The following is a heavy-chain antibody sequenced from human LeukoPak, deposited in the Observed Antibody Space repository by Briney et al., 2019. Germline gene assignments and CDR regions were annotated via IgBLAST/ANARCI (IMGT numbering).Heavy chain of an antibody. Sequence: GRSLRLSCAASGFTFSSYGMHWVRQAPGKGLEWVAVIWDDASNKYYADSVKGRFTISRDNSKNTLYLQMNSLRAEDTAAYYCARAEVPAAIKSGAFDIWGQGTMVTVSS. D-gene: IGHD2-2*01. CDR3: ARAEVPAAIKSGAFDI. CDR1: GFTFSSYG. CDR2: IWDDASNK. J-gene: IGHJ3*02. V-gene: IGHV3-33*01.